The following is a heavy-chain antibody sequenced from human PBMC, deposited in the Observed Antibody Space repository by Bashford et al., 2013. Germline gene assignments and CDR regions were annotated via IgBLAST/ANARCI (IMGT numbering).Heavy chain of an antibody. J-gene: IGHJ4*02. D-gene: IGHD6-13*01. Sequence: SGSTVYNPSFKSRVTISVDTSKNHFSLELSSLTAADTATYYCARPRYSSSWYFDVWGREPGHRLL. CDR2: SGST. V-gene: IGHV4-39*02. CDR3: ARPRYSSSWYFDV.